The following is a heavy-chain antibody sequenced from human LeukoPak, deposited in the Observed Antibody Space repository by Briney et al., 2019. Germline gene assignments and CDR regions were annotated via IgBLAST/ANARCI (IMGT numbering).Heavy chain of an antibody. Sequence: GGSLRLSCAASGFTFLSYGMHWVRQAPGKGLEWVAFIRYDGSNKYYADSVKGRFTISRDNSKNTLYLQMNSLRAEDTAVYYCAKDRATYYDILTGPNWFDPWGQGTLVTVSS. D-gene: IGHD3-9*01. CDR2: IRYDGSNK. CDR3: AKDRATYYDILTGPNWFDP. J-gene: IGHJ5*02. CDR1: GFTFLSYG. V-gene: IGHV3-30*02.